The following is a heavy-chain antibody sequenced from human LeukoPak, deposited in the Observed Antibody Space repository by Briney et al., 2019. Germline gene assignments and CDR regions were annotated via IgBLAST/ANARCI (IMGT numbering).Heavy chain of an antibody. CDR1: GFTFSTYG. D-gene: IGHD1-26*01. J-gene: IGHJ4*02. CDR3: AKDRSGSYSQGLDY. V-gene: IGHV3-30*02. CDR2: IRYDGSNK. Sequence: GGALRLSFAASGFTFSTYGMHWGRQAPGKGLEWVAFIRYDGSNKYYADSVKGRFTISRDNSKNTLYLQMNSLRAEDTAVFYCAKDRSGSYSQGLDYWGQGTLVTVSS.